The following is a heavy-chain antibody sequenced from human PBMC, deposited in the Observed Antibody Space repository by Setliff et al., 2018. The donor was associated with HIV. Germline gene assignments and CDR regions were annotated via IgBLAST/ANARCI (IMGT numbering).Heavy chain of an antibody. CDR1: GYSFNRYF. Sequence: GASVKVSCKASGYSFNRYFMHWVRQAPGQGLEWMGWINPSSGGTKSAQKFQGRVNMTRDTSINTAYMELSRLKSDDTAVYYCARDLGSSSSMDPWGQGTLVTVSS. V-gene: IGHV1-2*02. J-gene: IGHJ5*02. D-gene: IGHD6-6*01. CDR3: ARDLGSSSSMDP. CDR2: INPSSGGT.